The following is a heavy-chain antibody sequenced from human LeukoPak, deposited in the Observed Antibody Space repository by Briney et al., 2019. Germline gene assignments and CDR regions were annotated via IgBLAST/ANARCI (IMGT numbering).Heavy chain of an antibody. D-gene: IGHD3-3*01. Sequence: KPGGSLRLSCAASGFTFSDYYMSWIRQAPGKGLEWVSYISSSSSYTNYADSVKGRFTISRDNAKNSLYLQMNSLRAEDTAVYYCARDGELRFLEWLSEGMDVWGQGTTVTVSS. J-gene: IGHJ6*02. CDR3: ARDGELRFLEWLSEGMDV. CDR1: GFTFSDYY. CDR2: ISSSSSYT. V-gene: IGHV3-11*06.